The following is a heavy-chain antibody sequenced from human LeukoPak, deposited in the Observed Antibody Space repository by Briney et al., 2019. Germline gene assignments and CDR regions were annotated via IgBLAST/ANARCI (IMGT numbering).Heavy chain of an antibody. J-gene: IGHJ1*01. D-gene: IGHD6-13*01. Sequence: GGSLRLSCAASGFTFSSYAMSWVRQAPGKGLEWVSAISGSSGSTYYADSVKGRFTISRDNSKNTLYLQMNSLRAEDTAVYYCAKTWQQLVSAEYFQHWGQGTLVTVSS. CDR2: ISGSSGST. CDR1: GFTFSSYA. V-gene: IGHV3-23*01. CDR3: AKTWQQLVSAEYFQH.